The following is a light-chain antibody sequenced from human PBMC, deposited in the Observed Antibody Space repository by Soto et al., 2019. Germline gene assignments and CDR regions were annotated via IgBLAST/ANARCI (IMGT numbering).Light chain of an antibody. CDR1: SSDVGSYNL. CDR2: EGS. J-gene: IGLJ2*01. CDR3: CSYAGSSTLV. Sequence: QSAPTQPASVSRSPGQSITISCTGTSSDVGSYNLVSWYQQHPGKAPKLMIYEGSKRPSGVSNRFSGSKSGNTASLTISGLQAEDETDYYCCSYAGSSTLVFGGGTKLTVL. V-gene: IGLV2-23*01.